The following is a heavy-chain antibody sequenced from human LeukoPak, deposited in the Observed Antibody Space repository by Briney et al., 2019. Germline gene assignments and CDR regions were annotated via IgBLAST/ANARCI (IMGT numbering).Heavy chain of an antibody. Sequence: GGSLRLSCAASGFTFSDYYMSWIRQAPGKGLEWVSYISSSGSTIYYADYVKGRFTISRDNAKNSLYLQMNSLRAEDTAVYYCARDRYDFWSGYYLYYYYGMDVWGQGTTVTVSS. CDR2: ISSSGSTI. V-gene: IGHV3-11*01. CDR1: GFTFSDYY. CDR3: ARDRYDFWSGYYLYYYYGMDV. D-gene: IGHD3-3*01. J-gene: IGHJ6*02.